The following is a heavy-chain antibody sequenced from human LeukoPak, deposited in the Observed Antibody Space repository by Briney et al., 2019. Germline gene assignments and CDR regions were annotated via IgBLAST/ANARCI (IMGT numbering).Heavy chain of an antibody. CDR1: GYSFSDYD. V-gene: IGHV1-8*01. D-gene: IGHD4-11*01. Sequence: ASVKVSCKASGYSFSDYDINWVRQATGQGLEWMGWMNPNSGNTGYAQIFQGRITITRDSSINTAYMELSSLRSEDTAVYYCARVGGTVTTSGYFDYWGQGTLVTVSS. J-gene: IGHJ4*02. CDR3: ARVGGTVTTSGYFDY. CDR2: MNPNSGNT.